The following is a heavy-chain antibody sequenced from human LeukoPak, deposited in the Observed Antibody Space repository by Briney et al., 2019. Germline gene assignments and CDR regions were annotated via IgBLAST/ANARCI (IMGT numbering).Heavy chain of an antibody. V-gene: IGHV3-23*01. CDR2: ISGSGGST. Sequence: GGSLRLSCAASGFTFSSYAMSWIRQAPGKGLEWVSAISGSGGSTYYADSVKGRFTISRDNSKNTLYLQMNSLRAEDTAVYYCAKDQGRGGNFDYWGQGTLVTVSS. CDR3: AKDQGRGGNFDY. D-gene: IGHD4-23*01. CDR1: GFTFSSYA. J-gene: IGHJ4*02.